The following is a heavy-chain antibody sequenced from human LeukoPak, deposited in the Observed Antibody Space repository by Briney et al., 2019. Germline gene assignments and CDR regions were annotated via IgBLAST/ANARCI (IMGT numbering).Heavy chain of an antibody. Sequence: SETLSLTCAVYGGSFSGYYWSWIRQPPGKGLEWIGEINHSGSTNYNPSLKNRVTISVDTSKNKFSLKLSSVTAADTAVYYCARVVWFGTRFDYWGQGTLVTVSS. CDR2: INHSGST. CDR3: ARVVWFGTRFDY. D-gene: IGHD3-10*01. J-gene: IGHJ4*02. V-gene: IGHV4-34*01. CDR1: GGSFSGYY.